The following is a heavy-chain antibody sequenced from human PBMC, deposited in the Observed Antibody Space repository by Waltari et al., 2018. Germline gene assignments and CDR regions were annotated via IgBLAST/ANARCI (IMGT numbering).Heavy chain of an antibody. CDR1: GYTFTSNA. V-gene: IGHV7-4-1*02. CDR3: ARYYYYGMDV. CDR2: INTNTGNP. J-gene: IGHJ6*02. Sequence: QLQLELSGSELTNPGASVKVPCKASGYTFTSNAMNWVRQAPGQGLEWMGWINTNTGNPTYAQGFTGRFVFSLDTSVSTAYLQISSLKAEDTAVYYCARYYYYGMDVWGQGTTVTVSS.